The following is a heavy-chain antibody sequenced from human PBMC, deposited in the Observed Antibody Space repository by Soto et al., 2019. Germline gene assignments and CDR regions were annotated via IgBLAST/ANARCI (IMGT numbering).Heavy chain of an antibody. V-gene: IGHV4-61*01. Sequence: PSETLSLTCTVSGGSVSSGSYYWSWIRQPPGKGLECIGFMYNSGSTHYNPSLKSRVTISLDTSKNQFSLNLRSVTAADTAVYYCASMGYHYGSGSYPLDYWGQGTLVTVSS. J-gene: IGHJ4*02. CDR2: MYNSGST. CDR3: ASMGYHYGSGSYPLDY. CDR1: GGSVSSGSYY. D-gene: IGHD3-10*01.